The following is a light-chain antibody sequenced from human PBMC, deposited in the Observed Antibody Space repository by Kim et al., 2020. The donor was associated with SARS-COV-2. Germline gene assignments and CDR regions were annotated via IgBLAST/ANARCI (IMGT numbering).Light chain of an antibody. CDR2: GAS. CDR3: QQYNNWPLT. CDR1: QSVSSN. J-gene: IGKJ4*01. V-gene: IGKV3-15*01. Sequence: EIVMTQSPATLSVSPGERATFSCRASQSVSSNLAWHQQKPGQAPRLLIYGASTRATGIPARFSGSGSGTEFTLTISSLQSEDFAVYYCQQYNNWPLTFGGGTKVDIK.